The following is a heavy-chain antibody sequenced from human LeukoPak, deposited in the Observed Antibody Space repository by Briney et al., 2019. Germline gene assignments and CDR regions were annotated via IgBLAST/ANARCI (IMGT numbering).Heavy chain of an antibody. J-gene: IGHJ6*02. V-gene: IGHV5-51*01. CDR2: IYPGDSDT. CDR1: GYSFTSYW. D-gene: IGHD6-19*01. CDR3: ARHPFEGSSGRYYYYGMDV. Sequence: PGESLKISCKGSGYSFTSYWIGWVRQMPGKGLEWMGIIYPGDSDTRYSPSFQGQVTISADKSISTAYPQWSSLKASDTAMYYCARHPFEGSSGRYYYYGMDVWGQGTTVTVSS.